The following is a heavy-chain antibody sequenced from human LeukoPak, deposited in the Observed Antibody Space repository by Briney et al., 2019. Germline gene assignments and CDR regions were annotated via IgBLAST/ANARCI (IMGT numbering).Heavy chain of an antibody. D-gene: IGHD2/OR15-2a*01. CDR2: ISNNGGRT. CDR1: GFSFSSNT. CDR3: ARDEDTSALSEY. V-gene: IGHV3-23*01. J-gene: IGHJ4*02. Sequence: GGSLRLSCAGSGFSFSSNTMSWVRQAPGRGLEWVSAISNNGGRTDYADSVKGRFPIPRDTSKSTRYWHMDSLRAEDTAVYYCARDEDTSALSEYWGQGTQGTVSS.